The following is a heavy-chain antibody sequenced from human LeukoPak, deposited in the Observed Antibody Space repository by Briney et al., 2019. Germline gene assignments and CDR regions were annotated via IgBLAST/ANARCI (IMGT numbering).Heavy chain of an antibody. D-gene: IGHD3-10*01. V-gene: IGHV3-48*03. CDR1: GFTFSSYD. CDR3: ARHLSYGYGSYYYFDY. Sequence: PGGSLRLSCTASGFTFSSYDMNWVRQAPGKGLEWVSYISSSGTTIYYADSVKGRFTISRDNAKCTLYLQMNSLRSDDTAVDYCARHLSYGYGSYYYFDYWGQGTLVTVSS. CDR2: ISSSGTTI. J-gene: IGHJ4*02.